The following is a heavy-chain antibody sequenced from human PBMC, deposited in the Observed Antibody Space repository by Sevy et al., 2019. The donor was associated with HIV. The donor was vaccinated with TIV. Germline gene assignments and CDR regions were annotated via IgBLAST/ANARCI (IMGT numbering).Heavy chain of an antibody. D-gene: IGHD2-15*01. CDR2: VNPSGGST. V-gene: IGHV1-46*01. CDR3: ARTLGWQQSRWYLDY. CDR1: GYTFTTYY. Sequence: ASVKVSCKASGYTFTTYYIHWVRQAPGQGLEWMGIVNPSGGSTTNSQKFHDRVTMTSDTSTDTVYMQLSSLKSEDKAVYYCARTLGWQQSRWYLDYWGQGTLVTVSS. J-gene: IGHJ4*02.